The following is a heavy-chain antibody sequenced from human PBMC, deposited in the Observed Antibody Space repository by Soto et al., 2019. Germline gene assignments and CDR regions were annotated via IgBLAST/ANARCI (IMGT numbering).Heavy chain of an antibody. CDR1: GGTFSSYA. Sequence: GASVKVSCKASGGTFSSYAISWVRQAPGQGLEWMGGIIPIFGTANYAQKFQGRVTITADESTSTAYMELSSLRSEDTAVYYCARGTREGMAVASDYWGQGTLVTVSS. V-gene: IGHV1-69*13. D-gene: IGHD6-19*01. CDR3: ARGTREGMAVASDY. CDR2: IIPIFGTA. J-gene: IGHJ4*02.